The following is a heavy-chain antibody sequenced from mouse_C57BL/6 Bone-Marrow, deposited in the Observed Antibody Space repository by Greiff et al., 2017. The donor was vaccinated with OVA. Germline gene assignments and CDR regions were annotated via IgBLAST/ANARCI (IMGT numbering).Heavy chain of an antibody. CDR2: INYDGSST. CDR1: GFTFSDYY. D-gene: IGHD1-2*01. J-gene: IGHJ2*01. Sequence: EVKLVESEGSLVQPGSSMKLSCTASGFTFSDYYMAWVRQVPEKGLEWVANINYDGSSTYYLDSLKSRFIISRDNAKNILYLQMSSLKSEDTATYYCARDRLGYYFDYWGQGTTLTVSS. CDR3: ARDRLGYYFDY. V-gene: IGHV5-16*01.